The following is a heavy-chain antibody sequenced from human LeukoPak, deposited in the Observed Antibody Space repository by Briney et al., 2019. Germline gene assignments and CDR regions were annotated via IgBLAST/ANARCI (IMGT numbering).Heavy chain of an antibody. CDR1: GFTFSSYS. V-gene: IGHV3-21*01. CDR3: ARVRLLAARPGGMDV. CDR2: ISSSSSYI. Sequence: MPGGSLRLSCAASGFTFSSYSMNCVRQAPGKGLEWVSSISSSSSYIYYADSVKGRFTISRDNAKNSLYLQMNSLRAEDTAVYYCARVRLLAARPGGMDVWGQGTTVTVSS. J-gene: IGHJ6*02. D-gene: IGHD6-6*01.